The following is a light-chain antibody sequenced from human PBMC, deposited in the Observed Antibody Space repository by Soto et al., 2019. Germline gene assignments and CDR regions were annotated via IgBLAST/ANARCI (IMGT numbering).Light chain of an antibody. CDR1: QSVRSSF. CDR3: QQYGGSVT. J-gene: IGKJ4*01. Sequence: EIALTQSPGTLSLSPGESASLSCRASQSVRSSFFAWYQQKPGQAPRLLIYGPSTRATGIPDRLSGSGSGTDFTLTISRLEPDDFAVYYCQQYGGSVTFGGGTKVEIK. V-gene: IGKV3-20*01. CDR2: GPS.